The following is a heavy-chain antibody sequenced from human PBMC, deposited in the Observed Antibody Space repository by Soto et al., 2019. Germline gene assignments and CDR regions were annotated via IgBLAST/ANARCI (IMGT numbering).Heavy chain of an antibody. V-gene: IGHV3-23*01. Sequence: EVQLLESGGGLVQTGGSLRLSCAASGFTFSSYAMSWVRQAPGKGLEWVSAISGSGGSTYYADSVKGPFTSSRDNSKNTLDLQMNSLRAEDTDVYYCAKDPILNRYSYVDDYDYWGQGTLVTVSS. CDR1: GFTFSSYA. J-gene: IGHJ4*02. CDR3: AKDPILNRYSYVDDYDY. D-gene: IGHD5-18*01. CDR2: ISGSGGST.